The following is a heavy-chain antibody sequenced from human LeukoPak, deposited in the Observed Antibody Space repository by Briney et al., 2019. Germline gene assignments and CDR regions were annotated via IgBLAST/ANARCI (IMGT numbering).Heavy chain of an antibody. Sequence: SETLSLTCTVSGGSISSSSYYWGWIRQPPGKGLEWIGSMYYSGSTYYNPSLKSRVTISVDTSKNQFSLKLSSVTAADTAVYYCARDWPDYDFWSGYDYWGQGTLVTVSS. CDR3: ARDWPDYDFWSGYDY. CDR1: GGSISSSSYY. CDR2: MYYSGST. J-gene: IGHJ4*02. V-gene: IGHV4-39*07. D-gene: IGHD3-3*01.